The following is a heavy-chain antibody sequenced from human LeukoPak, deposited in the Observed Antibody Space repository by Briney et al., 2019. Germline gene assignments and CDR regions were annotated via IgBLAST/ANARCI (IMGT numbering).Heavy chain of an antibody. D-gene: IGHD4-11*01. J-gene: IGHJ4*02. V-gene: IGHV3-7*05. Sequence: GGSLRLSCAASGFTFSNYWMIWVRQAPGKGLEWVGNIKQDGSEKRYADSVRGRFSISRDNAQTSLYLQMNSLRAEDTAVYYCARVRPGSNYVDFDYWGQGTLVTVSS. CDR1: GFTFSNYW. CDR3: ARVRPGSNYVDFDY. CDR2: IKQDGSEK.